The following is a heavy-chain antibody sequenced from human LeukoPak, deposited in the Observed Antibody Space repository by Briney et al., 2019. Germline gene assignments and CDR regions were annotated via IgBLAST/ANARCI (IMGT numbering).Heavy chain of an antibody. CDR1: GFTFSRYT. D-gene: IGHD5-18*01. CDR3: ARAVSADTAMVYFDY. Sequence: GGSLRLSCAASGFTFSRYTMTWVRQAPGKGLEWVSYISNSGSIIYYADSVKGRFTVSRDNAKDSLYLQMNSLRAEDTAVYYCARAVSADTAMVYFDYWGQGTLVTVSS. J-gene: IGHJ4*02. V-gene: IGHV3-48*04. CDR2: ISNSGSII.